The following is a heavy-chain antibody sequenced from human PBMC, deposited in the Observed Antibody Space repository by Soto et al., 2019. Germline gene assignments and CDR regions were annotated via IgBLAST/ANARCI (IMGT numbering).Heavy chain of an antibody. CDR2: IHYTGTT. Sequence: QVQLQESGPGLVKPSETLSLTCTVSGGSISSYYWSWIRQPPGKGLAWIGSIHYTGTTHYNPSLKSRVIISEDTSKTQFSLKLTSVTAADKAVYYCARRECSGGSCYFDPWGQGTLVTVSS. D-gene: IGHD2-15*01. V-gene: IGHV4-59*05. CDR1: GGSISSYY. J-gene: IGHJ4*02. CDR3: ARRECSGGSCYFDP.